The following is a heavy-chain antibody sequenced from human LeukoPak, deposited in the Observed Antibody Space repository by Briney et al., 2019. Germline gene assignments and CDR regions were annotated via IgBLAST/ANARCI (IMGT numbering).Heavy chain of an antibody. D-gene: IGHD5-24*01. J-gene: IGHJ4*02. CDR1: GGSISSYY. Sequence: SETLSLTCTVSGGSISSYYWSWIRQPPGKGLEWIGYIYYSGSTNYSPSLKSRVTISVDTSKNQFSLKLSSVTAADTAVYYCARHQEMATSRSYFDYGGQGTLVTVS. V-gene: IGHV4-59*08. CDR3: ARHQEMATSRSYFDY. CDR2: IYYSGST.